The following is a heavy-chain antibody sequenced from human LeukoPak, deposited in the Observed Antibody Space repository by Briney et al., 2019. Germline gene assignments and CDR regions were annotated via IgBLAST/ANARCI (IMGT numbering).Heavy chain of an antibody. J-gene: IGHJ6*02. CDR1: GGSISSGGYY. D-gene: IGHD2-2*01. Sequence: PSETLSLTRTVSGGSISSGGYYWSWIRQHPGKGLEWIGYIYYSGSTYYNPSLKSRVTISVDTSKNQFSLKLSSVTAADTAVYYCAKVWRACSSTSCYERNRYGMDVWGQGPRSPSP. CDR3: AKVWRACSSTSCYERNRYGMDV. CDR2: IYYSGST. V-gene: IGHV4-31*03.